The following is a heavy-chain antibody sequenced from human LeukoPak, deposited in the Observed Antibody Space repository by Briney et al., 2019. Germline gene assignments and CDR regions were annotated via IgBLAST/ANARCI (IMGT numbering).Heavy chain of an antibody. CDR3: ARHGLEPTSFYYSMDV. D-gene: IGHD1-1*01. CDR1: GGSISSYY. Sequence: LSETLSLTCTVSGGSISSYYWSWIRQPPGKGLEWIGYIYYSGSTHYNPSLKSRVTISVDTSKNQFSLKLSSVTAADTAVYYCARHGLEPTSFYYSMDVWGKGTTVTVSS. J-gene: IGHJ6*03. V-gene: IGHV4-59*08. CDR2: IYYSGST.